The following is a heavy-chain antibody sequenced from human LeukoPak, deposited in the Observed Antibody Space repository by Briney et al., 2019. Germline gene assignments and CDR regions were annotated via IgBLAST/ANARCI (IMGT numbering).Heavy chain of an antibody. CDR1: GYTFTSYA. CDR3: ARAPRTDYDFWSGPYYYMDV. Sequence: ASVKVSCKASGYTFTSYAMHWVRQAPGQRLEWMGWSNAGNGNTKYSQEFQGRVTITRDTSASTAYMELSSLRSEDTAVYYCARAPRTDYDFWSGPYYYMDVWGKGTTVTVSS. D-gene: IGHD3-3*01. V-gene: IGHV1-3*02. CDR2: SNAGNGNT. J-gene: IGHJ6*03.